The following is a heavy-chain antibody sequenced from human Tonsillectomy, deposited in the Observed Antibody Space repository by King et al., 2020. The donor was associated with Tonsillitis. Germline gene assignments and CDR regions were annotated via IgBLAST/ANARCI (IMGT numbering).Heavy chain of an antibody. Sequence: VQLQQWGAGLLKPSETLSLTGAVYGGSFSGYYWSWIRRPPGKGLGGIGELNNSGSTNYNPSLKSRVTISVDTSKNQFSRKLSSATAADTAVYYCARGRHDYGDYKAVYYYYGMDVWGQGTTVTVSS. J-gene: IGHJ6*02. V-gene: IGHV4-34*01. D-gene: IGHD4-17*01. CDR1: GGSFSGYY. CDR3: ARGRHDYGDYKAVYYYYGMDV. CDR2: LNNSGST.